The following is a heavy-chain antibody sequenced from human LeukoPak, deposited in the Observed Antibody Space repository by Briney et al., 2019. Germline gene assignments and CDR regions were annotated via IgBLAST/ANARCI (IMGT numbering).Heavy chain of an antibody. CDR2: IWYDGSNK. CDR3: AKDSSVWVVGAISFFDY. V-gene: IGHV3-30*02. D-gene: IGHD1-26*01. CDR1: GFTFSSYG. J-gene: IGHJ4*02. Sequence: PGGSLRLSCAASGFTFSSYGMHWVRQAPGKGLEWVAVIWYDGSNKYHAESVKGRFTISRDNSKNTLYLQMNSLRPEDTAVYYCAKDSSVWVVGAISFFDYWGQGTLVTVSS.